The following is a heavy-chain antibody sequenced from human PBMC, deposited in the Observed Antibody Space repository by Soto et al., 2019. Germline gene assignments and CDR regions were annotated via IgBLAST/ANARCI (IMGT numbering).Heavy chain of an antibody. J-gene: IGHJ4*02. CDR2: IYLADSDT. CDR3: ATLAGSTFDY. D-gene: IGHD3-10*01. CDR1: GYSFTNYW. Sequence: GESLKISWKGSGYSFTNYWIGWVRQMPGKGLEWMGIIYLADSDTRYSPSFQGQVTISADKSINTAYLQWNSLKASDTAMYYCATLAGSTFDYWGQGTLVTVSP. V-gene: IGHV5-51*01.